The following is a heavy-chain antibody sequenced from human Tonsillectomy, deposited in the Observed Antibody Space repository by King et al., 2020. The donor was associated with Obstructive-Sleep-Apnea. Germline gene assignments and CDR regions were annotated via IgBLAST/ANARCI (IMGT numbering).Heavy chain of an antibody. D-gene: IGHD3-9*01. CDR3: AKDSMDYDILTGPVDY. J-gene: IGHJ4*02. V-gene: IGHV3-23*04. CDR1: GFTFRSYS. Sequence: VQLVESGGGLVQPGGSLSLRLSCAGSGFTFRSYSMSWVRQAPGKGLELVSGISCRCGSTYYSDSVKGRFTISRDNSKNTLYLQMNSLRAEDTAVYYCAKDSMDYDILTGPVDYWGQGTLVTVSS. CDR2: ISCRCGST.